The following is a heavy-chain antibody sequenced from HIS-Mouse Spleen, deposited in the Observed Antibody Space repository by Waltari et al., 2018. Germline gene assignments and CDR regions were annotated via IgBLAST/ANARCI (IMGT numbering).Heavy chain of an antibody. J-gene: IGHJ2*01. CDR3: AREIPYSSSWYDWYFDL. CDR1: GGSISSSSYY. D-gene: IGHD6-13*01. Sequence: QLQLQESGPGLVKPSETLSLTCTVSGGSISSSSYYWVWIRQPPGKGLEWNGSIYYSGSTYYNPSLKSRVTISVDTSKNQFSLKLSSVTAADTAVYYCAREIPYSSSWYDWYFDLWGRGTLVTVSS. CDR2: IYYSGST. V-gene: IGHV4-39*07.